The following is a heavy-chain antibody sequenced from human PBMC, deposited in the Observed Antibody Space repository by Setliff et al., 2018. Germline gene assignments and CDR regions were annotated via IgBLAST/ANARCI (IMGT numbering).Heavy chain of an antibody. CDR3: ARDGSSSGSFYPEYFQH. CDR1: GFTFDGYD. V-gene: IGHV3-48*03. Sequence: LRLSCAASGFTFDGYDMNWVRQAPGKRLEWISYISYSGNTEYYADSVKGRFTISRDNAKNSLYLQMHTLRAEDTAVYYCARDGSSSGSFYPEYFQHWGLGTLVTVSS. CDR2: ISYSGNTE. J-gene: IGHJ1*01. D-gene: IGHD1-26*01.